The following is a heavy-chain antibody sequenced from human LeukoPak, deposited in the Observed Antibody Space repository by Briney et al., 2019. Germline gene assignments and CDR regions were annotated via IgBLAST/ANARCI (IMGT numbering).Heavy chain of an antibody. CDR1: GFTFSNYW. CDR3: ARLREIPVFGVVTKSTSYFDY. J-gene: IGHJ4*02. Sequence: GGSLRLSCAASGFTFSNYWMHWVRQAPGKGLVWVSRINSDGINTGYADSVKGRFTISRDNAKNSLYLQMNSLRAEDTAVYYCARLREIPVFGVVTKSTSYFDYWGQGTLVTVSS. CDR2: INSDGINT. V-gene: IGHV3-74*01. D-gene: IGHD3-3*01.